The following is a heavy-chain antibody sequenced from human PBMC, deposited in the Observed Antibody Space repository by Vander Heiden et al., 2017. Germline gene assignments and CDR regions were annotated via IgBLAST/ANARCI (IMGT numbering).Heavy chain of an antibody. CDR1: GFTFSSYD. Sequence: EVQLVESGGGLVQPGGSLRLSCAASGFTFSSYDMPWVRQATGKGLEWVSAIGTAGDTYYPGSVKGRFTISRENAKNSWDLQMNSLRAGETAVYYCARGLAGAYSGSYYFDYWGQGTLVTVSS. D-gene: IGHD1-26*01. CDR2: IGTAGDT. CDR3: ARGLAGAYSGSYYFDY. J-gene: IGHJ4*02. V-gene: IGHV3-13*01.